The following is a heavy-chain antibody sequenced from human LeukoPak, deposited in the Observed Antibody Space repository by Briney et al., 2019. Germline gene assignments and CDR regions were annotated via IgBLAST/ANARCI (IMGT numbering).Heavy chain of an antibody. CDR1: GDIVSSNSAT. V-gene: IGHV6-1*01. CDR3: ARRLTQCDCFDP. J-gene: IGHJ5*02. CDR2: TYYRSTWYN. D-gene: IGHD2-21*02. Sequence: SQTLSLTCAISGDIVSSNSATWNWIRQSPSRGLEWLGRTYYRSTWYNDYAVSVRGRITVNPDTSKNQFSLHLNSVTPEDTAVYYCARRLTQCDCFDPWGQGILVTVSS.